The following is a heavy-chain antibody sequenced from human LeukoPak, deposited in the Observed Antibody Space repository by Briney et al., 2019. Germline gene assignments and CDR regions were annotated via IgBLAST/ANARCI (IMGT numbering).Heavy chain of an antibody. CDR2: IYYSGST. CDR1: GGSISSYY. V-gene: IGHV4-59*01. J-gene: IGHJ6*03. CDR3: ARFGSWDFYYYYMDV. D-gene: IGHD6-13*01. Sequence: SETLSLTCTVSGGSISSYYWSWIRQPPGKGLERIGYIYYSGSTNYNPSLKSRVTISVDTSKNQFSLKLSSVTAADTAVYYCARFGSWDFYYYYMDVWGKGTTVTVSS.